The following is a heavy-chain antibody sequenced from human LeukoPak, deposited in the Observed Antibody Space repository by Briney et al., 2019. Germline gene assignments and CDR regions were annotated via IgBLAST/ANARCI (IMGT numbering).Heavy chain of an antibody. Sequence: GGSLRLSCAASGFTFSTYAMGWVRQAPGKGLEWVSVISGSGGDTFYADSVKGRFTISRDNSKNTLYLQMNSLRAEDTALYYCARDRAWNYFDYWGQGTLVTVSS. D-gene: IGHD3-3*01. CDR2: ISGSGGDT. CDR1: GFTFSTYA. CDR3: ARDRAWNYFDY. V-gene: IGHV3-23*01. J-gene: IGHJ4*02.